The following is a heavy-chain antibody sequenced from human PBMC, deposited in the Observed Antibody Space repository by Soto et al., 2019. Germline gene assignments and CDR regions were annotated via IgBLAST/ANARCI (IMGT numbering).Heavy chain of an antibody. D-gene: IGHD3-22*01. CDR3: AKAAPDSSGYYEPYYYGMDV. Sequence: GGSLRLSCAASGFTFSSYAMSWVRQAPGKGLEWVSAISGSGGSTYYADSVKGRFTISRDNSKNTLYLQMNSLRAEDTAVYYCAKAAPDSSGYYEPYYYGMDVWGQGTTVTVSS. V-gene: IGHV3-23*01. J-gene: IGHJ6*02. CDR1: GFTFSSYA. CDR2: ISGSGGST.